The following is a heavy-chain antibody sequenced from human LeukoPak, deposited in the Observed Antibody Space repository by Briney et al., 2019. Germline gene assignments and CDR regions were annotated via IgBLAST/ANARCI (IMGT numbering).Heavy chain of an antibody. D-gene: IGHD3-10*01. CDR3: AKGSGDSPHVVTAPFDY. J-gene: IGHJ4*02. CDR1: GFTVVDYA. Sequence: PGGSLRLSCAASGFTVVDYAMRWVRQAPGKGLEWVSGISWNSGSIGYADSVKGRFTISRDNAKNSLYLQMNSLRAEDTAFYYCAKGSGDSPHVVTAPFDYWGQGTLVTVSS. V-gene: IGHV3-9*01. CDR2: ISWNSGSI.